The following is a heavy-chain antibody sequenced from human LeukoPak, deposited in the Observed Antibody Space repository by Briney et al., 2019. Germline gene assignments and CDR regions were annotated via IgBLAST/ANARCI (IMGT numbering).Heavy chain of an antibody. J-gene: IGHJ5*02. CDR3: ARDLVKQQLVGGNLFDP. V-gene: IGHV7-4-1*02. CDR2: INTNTGNP. Sequence: GASVKVSCKASGGTFSSYAISWVRQAPGQGLEWMGWINTNTGNPTYAQGFTGRFVFSLDTSVSTAYLQISSLKAEDTAVYYCARDLVKQQLVGGNLFDPWGQGTLVTVSS. CDR1: GGTFSSYA. D-gene: IGHD6-13*01.